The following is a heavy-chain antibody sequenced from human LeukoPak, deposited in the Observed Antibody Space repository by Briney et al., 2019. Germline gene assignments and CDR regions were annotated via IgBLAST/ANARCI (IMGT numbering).Heavy chain of an antibody. D-gene: IGHD6-25*01. CDR2: INHSGST. CDR3: ARSSGTGTFSY. J-gene: IGHJ4*02. CDR1: GGSFSGYY. Sequence: ASETLSLPCAVYGGSFSGYYWSWIRQPPGKGLEWIGEINHSGSTNYNPSLESRATISVDTSKNHFSLKMSSVTAADTAVYYCARSSGTGTFSYWGQGTLVTVSS. V-gene: IGHV4-34*01.